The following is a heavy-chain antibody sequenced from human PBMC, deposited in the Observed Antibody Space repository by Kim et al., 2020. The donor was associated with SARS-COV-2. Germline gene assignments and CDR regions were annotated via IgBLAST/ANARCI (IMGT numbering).Heavy chain of an antibody. D-gene: IGHD6-19*01. V-gene: IGHV3-23*01. CDR1: GFTFSSYA. Sequence: GGSLRLSCAASGFTFSSYAMSWVRQAPGKGLEWVSAISGSGGSTYYADSVKGRFTISRDNSKNTLYLQMNSLRAEDTAVYYCAKHKQWLVQDYYYYGMDVWGQGTTVTVSS. J-gene: IGHJ6*02. CDR3: AKHKQWLVQDYYYYGMDV. CDR2: ISGSGGST.